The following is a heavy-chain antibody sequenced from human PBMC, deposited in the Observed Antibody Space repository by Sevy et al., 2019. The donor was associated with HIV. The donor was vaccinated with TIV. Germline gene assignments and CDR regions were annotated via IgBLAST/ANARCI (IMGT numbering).Heavy chain of an antibody. J-gene: IGHJ6*02. CDR3: ARDRVHSSGYYYYYYYGMDV. CDR2: IKQDGSEK. V-gene: IGHV3-7*01. Sequence: GGSLRLSCAASGFTFSSYWMSWVRQAPGKGLEWVANIKQDGSEKYYVDSVKGRFTISRDNAKNSLYLQMNSLRAEDTAVYYCARDRVHSSGYYYYYYYGMDVWGQGTTVTVSS. CDR1: GFTFSSYW. D-gene: IGHD3-22*01.